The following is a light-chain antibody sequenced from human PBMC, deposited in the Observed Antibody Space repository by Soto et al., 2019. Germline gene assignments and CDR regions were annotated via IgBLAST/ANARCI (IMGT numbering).Light chain of an antibody. CDR3: LQRSNWPLT. CDR2: DAS. Sequence: EIVLTQSPATLSLSPGERATLSCRASQSVSSYLVWYQQKPGQPPRGLIYDASNRATGIPARFSGSGSGTDFTLTISSLEPEDFAVYYCLQRSNWPLTFGPGTKIDIK. J-gene: IGKJ3*01. V-gene: IGKV3-11*01. CDR1: QSVSSY.